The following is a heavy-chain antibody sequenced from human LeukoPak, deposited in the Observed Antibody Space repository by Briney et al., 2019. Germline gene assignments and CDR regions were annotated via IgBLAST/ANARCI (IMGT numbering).Heavy chain of an antibody. J-gene: IGHJ4*02. V-gene: IGHV1-18*01. CDR2: ISAYNGNT. D-gene: IGHD6-19*01. CDR1: GYTFTSYG. Sequence: ASVKVSCKASGYTFTSYGISWVRQAPGQGLEWMGWISAYNGNTNYAQKLQGRVTMTADTSTSTAYMELRSLRSDDTAVYYCARARIAVAGTEFDYWGQGTLVTVSS. CDR3: ARARIAVAGTEFDY.